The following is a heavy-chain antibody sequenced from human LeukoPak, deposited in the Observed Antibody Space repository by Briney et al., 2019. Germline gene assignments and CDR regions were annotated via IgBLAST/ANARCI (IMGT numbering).Heavy chain of an antibody. CDR1: GGSFSGYY. CDR3: ARGLRGYYGSGIDY. Sequence: SETLSLTCAVYGGSFSGYYWSWIRHPPGKGLEWIGEINHSGSTNYNPSLKSRVTISVDTSKNQFSLKLSSVTAADTAVYYCARGLRGYYGSGIDYWGQGTLVTVSS. V-gene: IGHV4-34*01. CDR2: INHSGST. J-gene: IGHJ4*02. D-gene: IGHD3-10*01.